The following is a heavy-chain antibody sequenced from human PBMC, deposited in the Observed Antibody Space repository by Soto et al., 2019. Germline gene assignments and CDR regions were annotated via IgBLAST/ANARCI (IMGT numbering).Heavy chain of an antibody. V-gene: IGHV1-18*01. CDR2: ISAYNGNT. J-gene: IGHJ3*02. CDR3: ARDRRRGYFDWTHAFDI. D-gene: IGHD3-9*01. Sequence: ASVKVSCKASGYTFTSYGISWVRQAPGQGLEWMGWISAYNGNTNYAQKLQGRVTMATDTSTSTAYMELRSLRSDDTAVYYCARDRRRGYFDWTHAFDIWGQGTMVTVSS. CDR1: GYTFTSYG.